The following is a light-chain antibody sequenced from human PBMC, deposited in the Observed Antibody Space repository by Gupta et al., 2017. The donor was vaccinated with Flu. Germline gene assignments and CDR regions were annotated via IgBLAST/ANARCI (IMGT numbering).Light chain of an antibody. V-gene: IGKV3-20*01. Sequence: EIVLTQSPGTLSLSPGERATLSCRASQSVSSSYLAWYQQKPGQAPRLLIYGASSRDTGIPDRFSGSGSGTDFTLTISRLEPEDFAVYYCQQYGSSPPLTFGGGTKVEIK. CDR3: QQYGSSPPLT. J-gene: IGKJ4*01. CDR1: QSVSSSY. CDR2: GAS.